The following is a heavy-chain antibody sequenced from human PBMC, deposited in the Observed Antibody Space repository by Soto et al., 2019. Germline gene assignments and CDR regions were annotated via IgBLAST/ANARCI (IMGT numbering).Heavy chain of an antibody. CDR1: GGTFSSYA. CDR3: ARTIAVAGTGAFAI. V-gene: IGHV1-69*13. CDR2: IIPIFGTA. J-gene: IGHJ3*02. Sequence: ASVKVSCKASGGTFSSYAISWVRQAPGQGLEWMGGIIPIFGTANYAQKFQGRVTITADESTSTAYMELSSLRSEDTAVYYCARTIAVAGTGAFAIWGQGTLVSVS. D-gene: IGHD6-19*01.